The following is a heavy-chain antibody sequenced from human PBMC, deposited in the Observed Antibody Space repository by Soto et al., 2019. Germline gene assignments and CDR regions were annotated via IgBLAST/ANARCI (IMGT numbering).Heavy chain of an antibody. V-gene: IGHV4-59*01. CDR3: ARDLGIAAAGGYNWFDP. CDR2: IYYSGST. CDR1: GGSISSYY. J-gene: IGHJ5*02. D-gene: IGHD6-13*01. Sequence: PSETLSLTCPVSGGSISSYYLSWIRQPPGKGLEWIGYIYYSGSTNYNPSLKSRVTISVDTSKNQFSLKLSSVTAADTAVYYCARDLGIAAAGGYNWFDPWGQGTLVTVSS.